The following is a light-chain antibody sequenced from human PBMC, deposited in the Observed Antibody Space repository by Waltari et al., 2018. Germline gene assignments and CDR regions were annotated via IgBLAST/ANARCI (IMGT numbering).Light chain of an antibody. V-gene: IGKV3-15*01. Sequence: EIVMTQSPATLSVSPGEGATLPCRPSQSISTNLAWYQQKPGQAPRLLFYGASSRATGIPARFSGSGSGTEFTLTINSMQSEDFAVYYCQQYNNWPLLFGQGTKVEIK. CDR3: QQYNNWPLL. CDR2: GAS. J-gene: IGKJ1*01. CDR1: QSISTN.